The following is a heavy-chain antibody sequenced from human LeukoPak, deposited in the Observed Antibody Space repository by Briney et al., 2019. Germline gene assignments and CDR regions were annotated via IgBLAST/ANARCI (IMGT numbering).Heavy chain of an antibody. J-gene: IGHJ4*02. CDR1: GDSISNSHW. Sequence: PSETLSLTCAVSGDSISNSHWWSWVRQPPGKGLEWIGVIYLSGDTDYNPSLKSRVTISIDKSKNQFSLKLTYVTAADTAVYYCAKDPHTGSAPDYWGQGTLVTVSS. CDR3: AKDPHTGSAPDY. CDR2: IYLSGDT. D-gene: IGHD2-15*01. V-gene: IGHV4/OR15-8*02.